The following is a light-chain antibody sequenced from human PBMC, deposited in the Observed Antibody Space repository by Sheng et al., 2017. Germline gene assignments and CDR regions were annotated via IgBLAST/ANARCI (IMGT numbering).Light chain of an antibody. J-gene: IGKJ1*01. CDR1: QSITNF. V-gene: IGKV1-39*01. CDR2: GAS. CDR3: QQSYNSPRT. Sequence: DIQMTQSPSSLSASVGDRVTITCRASQSITNFLNWYQQETGKAPKLLIYGASSLQSGVPSRFSGSGSGTDFTLTISSLQPEDFATYYCQQSYNSPRTFGQGTKVEVK.